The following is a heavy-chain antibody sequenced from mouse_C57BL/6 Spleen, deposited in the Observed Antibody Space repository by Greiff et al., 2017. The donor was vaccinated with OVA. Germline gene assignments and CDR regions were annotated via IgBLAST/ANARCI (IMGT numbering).Heavy chain of an antibody. CDR3: ARDAGDYGPGAMDY. Sequence: EVKLVESGGGLVQSGRSLRLSCATSGFTFSDFYMEWVRQAPGKGLEWIAASRNKANDYTTEYSASVKGRFIVSRDTSQSILYLQMNALRAEDTAIYYCARDAGDYGPGAMDYWGQGTSVTVSS. D-gene: IGHD1-2*01. J-gene: IGHJ4*01. CDR1: GFTFSDFY. CDR2: SRNKANDYTT. V-gene: IGHV7-1*01.